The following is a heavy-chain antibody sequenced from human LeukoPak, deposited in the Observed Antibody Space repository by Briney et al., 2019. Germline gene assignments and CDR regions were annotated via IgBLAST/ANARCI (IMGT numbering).Heavy chain of an antibody. CDR3: AKRSHVLGEDPWFDP. D-gene: IGHD3-16*01. J-gene: IGHJ5*02. CDR2: IHPSDSET. V-gene: IGHV5-51*01. Sequence: GESLQISFQDSGYRFSSYWIGWVRPMPGQGLEWMGIIHPSDSETLYGPSFQGQVIISADKSISTIYLQWASLKASDTAMHYCAKRSHVLGEDPWFDPWGQGTLVTVSS. CDR1: GYRFSSYW.